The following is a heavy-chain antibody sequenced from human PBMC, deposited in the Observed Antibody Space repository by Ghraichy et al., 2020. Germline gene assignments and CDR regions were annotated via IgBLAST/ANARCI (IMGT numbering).Heavy chain of an antibody. Sequence: SQPLSLTCIVSGGSVSSGSYYWSWIRQPPGKGLEWIGYIYDSGSTDYNPSLKSRVTIAADMSKNQFSLKLSSVTAADTAVYYCARGRIVGVTGYYFDNWGQGTLVTVSS. CDR3: ARGRIVGVTGYYFDN. CDR2: IYDSGST. J-gene: IGHJ4*02. V-gene: IGHV4-61*01. CDR1: GGSVSSGSYY. D-gene: IGHD1-26*01.